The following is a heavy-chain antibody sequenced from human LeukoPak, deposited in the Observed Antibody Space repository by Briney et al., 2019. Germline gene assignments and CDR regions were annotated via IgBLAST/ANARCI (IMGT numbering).Heavy chain of an antibody. D-gene: IGHD2-2*01. CDR3: AREGGFYCSSTSCYGLDY. CDR2: IYYSGST. V-gene: IGHV4-30-4*08. J-gene: IGHJ4*02. CDR1: GGSISSGDYY. Sequence: SETLSLTCTVSGGSISSGDYYWSWIRQPPGKGLEWIGYIYYSGSTYYNPSLKSRVTISVNTSKNQCSLKLSSVTAADTAVYYCAREGGFYCSSTSCYGLDYWGQGTLVTVSS.